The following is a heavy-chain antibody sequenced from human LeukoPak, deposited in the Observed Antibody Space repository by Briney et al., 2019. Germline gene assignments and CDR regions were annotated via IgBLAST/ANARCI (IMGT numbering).Heavy chain of an antibody. Sequence: GGSLRLSCAASGFNFRDYDKTWVRQAPGKGLEWVASISASGATTNYADSVRGRFTISRDNSNKVTYLRMNSLRAEDTAVFYCARSINYSHYLLDSWGQGTRVTVSS. CDR1: GFNFRDYD. CDR2: ISASGATT. V-gene: IGHV3-23*01. CDR3: ARSINYSHYLLDS. D-gene: IGHD4-11*01. J-gene: IGHJ4*02.